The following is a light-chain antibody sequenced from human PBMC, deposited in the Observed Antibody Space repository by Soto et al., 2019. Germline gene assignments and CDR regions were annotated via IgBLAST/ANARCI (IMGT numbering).Light chain of an antibody. V-gene: IGLV2-23*01. CDR1: DSDVGAYDS. Sequence: QAASVSGSPGQSITISCTGTDSDVGAYDSVSWYQQHPHKAPQLIIYKGTQRPSGVSNRISGSTSGNAASLTISGLQADDEADYFCCSSAPESTYVFGTGTKVTVL. CDR2: KGT. CDR3: CSSAPESTYV. J-gene: IGLJ1*01.